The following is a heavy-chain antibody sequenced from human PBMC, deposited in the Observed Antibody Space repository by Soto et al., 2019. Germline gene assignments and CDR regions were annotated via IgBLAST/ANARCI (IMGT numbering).Heavy chain of an antibody. D-gene: IGHD3-16*01. V-gene: IGHV1-18*01. Sequence: QVQRVQSGAEVKNPGASVKVSCQASGYTFTRYGIGWARQAPGQGLEWMGWINTYNGNTNYAQNVQGRVTLTTDTSTSTAYMELRSLRSNDTAIYYCAMVDVYVTPSPQDVWGQGTTVIVSS. CDR1: GYTFTRYG. CDR3: AMVDVYVTPSPQDV. J-gene: IGHJ6*02. CDR2: INTYNGNT.